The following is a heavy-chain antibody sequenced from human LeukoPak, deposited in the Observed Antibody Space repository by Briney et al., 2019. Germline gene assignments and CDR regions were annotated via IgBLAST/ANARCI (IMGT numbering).Heavy chain of an antibody. J-gene: IGHJ4*02. D-gene: IGHD4-17*01. Sequence: PSETLSLTCTVSGGSISSSTYYWGWIRPPPGKALEWVGSIYYSGSTHYNPSLKSRLTISVDTSKNQFSLKVTAVTAADTAVYFCARNGTVTVTGTKFNYFDYWGQGTLVTVSS. CDR1: GGSISSSTYY. V-gene: IGHV4-39*01. CDR3: ARNGTVTVTGTKFNYFDY. CDR2: IYYSGST.